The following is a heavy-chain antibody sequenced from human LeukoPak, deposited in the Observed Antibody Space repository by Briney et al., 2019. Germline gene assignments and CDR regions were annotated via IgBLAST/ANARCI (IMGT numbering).Heavy chain of an antibody. V-gene: IGHV4-39*01. Sequence: PSETLSLTCTVSGGSISSSSYYWGWIRQPPGKGLEWIGSIYYSGSTYYNPSLKSRVTISVDTSKNQFSLKLSCVTAADTAVYYCARLGRIVHLLPWFNIYYWGQGTLVTVSS. CDR3: ARLGRIVHLLPWFNIYY. CDR1: GGSISSSSYY. D-gene: IGHD2-15*01. CDR2: IYYSGST. J-gene: IGHJ4*02.